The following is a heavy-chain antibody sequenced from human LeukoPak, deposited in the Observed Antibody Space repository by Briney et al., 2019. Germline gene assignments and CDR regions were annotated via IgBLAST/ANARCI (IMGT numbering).Heavy chain of an antibody. J-gene: IGHJ4*02. D-gene: IGHD3-16*01. Sequence: GGSLRLSCAAPGLTFSSFGMHWVRQAPGKGLEWVAFIRYDGSTKYYADSVKGRFTISRDNSKNTLYLQMNSLRFEDTAVYYCAKGGYYFDYWGQGTLVTVSS. CDR3: AKGGYYFDY. CDR2: IRYDGSTK. V-gene: IGHV3-30*02. CDR1: GLTFSSFG.